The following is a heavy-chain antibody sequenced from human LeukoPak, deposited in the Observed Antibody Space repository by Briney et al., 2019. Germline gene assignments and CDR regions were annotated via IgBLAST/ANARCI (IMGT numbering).Heavy chain of an antibody. D-gene: IGHD6-19*01. CDR3: ARPISSGSIDY. V-gene: IGHV3-74*01. CDR1: GFTFRTYW. CDR2: ITTDGSST. J-gene: IGHJ4*02. Sequence: PGGSLRLSCAASGFTFRTYWRHGVRQGPGKGLLWVSRITTDGSSTNYADSVKGRLTISRDNAKNTLYLQMNSLRAEDTAVYYCARPISSGSIDYWGQGTLVIVSS.